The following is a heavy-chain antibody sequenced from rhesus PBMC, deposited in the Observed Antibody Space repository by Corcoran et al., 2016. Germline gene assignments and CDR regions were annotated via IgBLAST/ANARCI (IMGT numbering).Heavy chain of an antibody. V-gene: IGHV3-183*01. CDR1: GFPFGVYG. Sequence: EVQLVESGGGLVQPGGSLRLSCAASGFPFGVYGLPGVRQAPGKGLEWVSSMSRSSNYINYADSVKGRFTIARDNAKNSLSLQMSSLRVEDTAVYYCTGAVGWCQGVLVTVSS. CDR3: TGAVG. CDR2: MSRSSNYI. J-gene: IGHJ4*01.